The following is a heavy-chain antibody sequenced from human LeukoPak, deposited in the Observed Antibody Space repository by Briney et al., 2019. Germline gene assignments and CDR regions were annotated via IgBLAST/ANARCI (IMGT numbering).Heavy chain of an antibody. CDR2: IIPIFGTA. V-gene: IGHV1-69*06. Sequence: SVKVSCKASGGTFSSYAISWVRQAPGQGLEWMGGIIPIFGTANYAQKFQGRVTITADKSTSTAYMELSSLRSEDTAVYYCARGSGGSRPYYYYYYMDVWGKGTTVTVSS. CDR3: ARGSGGSRPYYYYYYMDV. J-gene: IGHJ6*03. D-gene: IGHD2-15*01. CDR1: GGTFSSYA.